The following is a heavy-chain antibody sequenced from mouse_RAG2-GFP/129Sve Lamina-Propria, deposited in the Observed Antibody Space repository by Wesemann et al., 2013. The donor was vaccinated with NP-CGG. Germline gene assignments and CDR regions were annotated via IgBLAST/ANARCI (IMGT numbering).Heavy chain of an antibody. V-gene: IGHV1-54*01. CDR3: AIGRYGSLDV. J-gene: IGHJ1*03. CDR1: GYAFTNYL. D-gene: IGHD1-1*01. CDR2: INPGSGGT. Sequence: QVQLQQPGAELVRPGTSVKVSCKASGYAFTNYLIEWVKQRPGQGLEWIGVINPGSGGTNYNEKFKGKATLTADKSSSTAYMQLSSLTSEDSAVYFCAIGRYGSLDVWGTGTTVTVSS.